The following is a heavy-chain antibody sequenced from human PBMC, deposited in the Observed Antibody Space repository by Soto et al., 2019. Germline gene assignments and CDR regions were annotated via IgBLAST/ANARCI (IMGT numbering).Heavy chain of an antibody. Sequence: ASVKVSCKASGGTFSSYAISWVRQAPGQGLEWMGGIIPIFGTANYAQKFQGRVTITADESTSTAYMELSSLRSEDTAVYYCARDNVGNWNDRSDAFDIWGQGTMVTVSS. CDR3: ARDNVGNWNDRSDAFDI. D-gene: IGHD1-20*01. V-gene: IGHV1-69*13. CDR1: GGTFSSYA. J-gene: IGHJ3*02. CDR2: IIPIFGTA.